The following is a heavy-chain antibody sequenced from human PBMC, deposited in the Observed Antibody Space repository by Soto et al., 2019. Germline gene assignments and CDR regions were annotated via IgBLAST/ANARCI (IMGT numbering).Heavy chain of an antibody. CDR3: ARLGGIVDTGTWIQ. CDR2: IYPGDSDT. CDR1: GYRFSTYW. J-gene: IGHJ4*02. D-gene: IGHD1-26*01. V-gene: IGHV5-51*01. Sequence: RGESLKISCMASGYRFSTYWIGWVRQRPGKGPEWMAIIYPGDSDTREDPSFQGQVTISADKSSNTVHLQWRSLKASDTAIYYCARLGGIVDTGTWIQWGQGTPVTVSS.